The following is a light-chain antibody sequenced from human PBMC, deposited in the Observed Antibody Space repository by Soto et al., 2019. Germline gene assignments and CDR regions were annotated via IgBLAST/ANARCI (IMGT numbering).Light chain of an antibody. CDR3: QQRSSWPLT. J-gene: IGKJ4*01. CDR1: RAINTY. CDR2: DSS. Sequence: EIVLTQSPATLSLSPGERATLSCRASRAINTYLAWYQQKGGQSPRLLIYDSSNRTTGTPARFSGGGSGTDFTLSISTLGTDDFAVYSCQQRSSWPLTFGGGTKVE. V-gene: IGKV3-11*01.